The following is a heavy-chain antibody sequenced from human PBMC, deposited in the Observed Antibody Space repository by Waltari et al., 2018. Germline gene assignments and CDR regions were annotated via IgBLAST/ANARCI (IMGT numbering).Heavy chain of an antibody. J-gene: IGHJ4*02. CDR2: IYYSGTT. D-gene: IGHD3-3*01. CDR3: ARQLRFVDWIPRYFDS. CDR1: GDSISGSRNY. Sequence: QMELQESGPRLVKPSETLSLTCHVSGDSISGSRNYWAWLRQPPGKNLQWIGSIYYSGTTYYNPSLKGRFAISVDTSRYQFSLNVNSVTAADTGIYYCARQLRFVDWIPRYFDSWGRGTLATVSS. V-gene: IGHV4-39*01.